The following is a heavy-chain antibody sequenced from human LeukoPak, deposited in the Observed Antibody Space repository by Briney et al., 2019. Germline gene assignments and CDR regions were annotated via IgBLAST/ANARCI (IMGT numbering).Heavy chain of an antibody. CDR3: AARSSSWYPDVDY. CDR1: GYTFTGYY. CDR2: INPNSGGT. D-gene: IGHD6-13*01. J-gene: IGHJ4*02. V-gene: IGHV1-2*02. Sequence: GASVKVSCKASGYTFTGYYMHWVRQAPGQGLEWMGWINPNSGGTNYAQKFQGRVTMTRDTSISIAYMELSRLRSDDTAVYYCAARSSSWYPDVDYWGQGTLVTVSS.